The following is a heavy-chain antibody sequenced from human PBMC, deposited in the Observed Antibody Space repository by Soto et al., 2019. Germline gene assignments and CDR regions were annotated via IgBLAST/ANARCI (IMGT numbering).Heavy chain of an antibody. CDR3: AVYYDYVWGSYRLYFDY. CDR1: GGSISSGGYY. D-gene: IGHD3-16*02. CDR2: IYYSGST. J-gene: IGHJ4*02. V-gene: IGHV4-31*03. Sequence: QVQLQESGPGLVKPSQTLSLTCTVSGGSISSGGYYWSWIRQHPGKGLEWIGYIYYSGSTYYIPSLKSRVTISVDTSKNQFSLKLSSVTAADTAVYYCAVYYDYVWGSYRLYFDYWGQGTLVTVSS.